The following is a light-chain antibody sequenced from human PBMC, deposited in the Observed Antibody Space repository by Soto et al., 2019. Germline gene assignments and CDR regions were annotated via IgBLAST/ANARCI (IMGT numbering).Light chain of an antibody. J-gene: IGLJ3*02. CDR2: GVM. Sequence: QSALTQPASVSGSPGQSITISCTGTSSDIGGYNYVSWYQQHPGKAPKLMIYGVMNRPSGVSNRFSGSKSGNTASLTISGLQAEDEADYYCISYTSTSTRKVFGGGTKLTVL. V-gene: IGLV2-14*01. CDR1: SSDIGGYNY. CDR3: ISYTSTSTRKV.